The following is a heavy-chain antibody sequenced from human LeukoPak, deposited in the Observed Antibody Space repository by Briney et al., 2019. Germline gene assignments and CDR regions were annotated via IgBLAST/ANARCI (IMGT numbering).Heavy chain of an antibody. J-gene: IGHJ4*02. Sequence: ASVKVSCKASGYTFTSYGITWVRQAPGQGLEWMGWINPNSGGTNYAQKFQGRVTMTRDTSTSTVYMELSSLRSEDTAVYYCARDQHYYDSSYFDYWGQGTLVTVSS. CDR1: GYTFTSYG. D-gene: IGHD3-22*01. V-gene: IGHV1-18*01. CDR3: ARDQHYYDSSYFDY. CDR2: INPNSGGT.